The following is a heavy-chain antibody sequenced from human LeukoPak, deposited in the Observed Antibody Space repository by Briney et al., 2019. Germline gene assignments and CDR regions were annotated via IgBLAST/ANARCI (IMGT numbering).Heavy chain of an antibody. J-gene: IGHJ6*02. D-gene: IGHD6-19*01. CDR1: GYTFTSYA. Sequence: ASVKVSCKASGYTFTSYALNWVRQAPGQGLEWMGWVNTNTGNPTYAQGFTGRFVFSLDTSVSTAYLQISSLKAEDTVMYYCARSPPSVSGTNYYGMDVWGQGTTVTVSS. CDR3: ARSPPSVSGTNYYGMDV. CDR2: VNTNTGNP. V-gene: IGHV7-4-1*02.